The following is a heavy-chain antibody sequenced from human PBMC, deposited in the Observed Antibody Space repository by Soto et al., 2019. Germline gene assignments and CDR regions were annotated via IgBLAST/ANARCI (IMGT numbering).Heavy chain of an antibody. J-gene: IGHJ4*02. CDR2: ISAYNGNT. CDR3: AIDQGVDIVATTVDY. Sequence: ASVKVSCKASGYTFTSYGISWVRQAPGQGLEWMGWISAYNGNTNYAQKLQGRVTMTTDTSTSTAYMELRSLRSDDTAVYYCAIDQGVDIVATTVDYWGQGTLVTVSS. CDR1: GYTFTSYG. V-gene: IGHV1-18*01. D-gene: IGHD5-12*01.